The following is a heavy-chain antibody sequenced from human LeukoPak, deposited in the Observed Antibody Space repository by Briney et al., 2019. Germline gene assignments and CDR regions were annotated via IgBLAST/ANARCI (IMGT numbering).Heavy chain of an antibody. CDR3: ARRHYYSSSWYPFAY. CDR1: GYSFTSYW. V-gene: IGHV5-51*01. J-gene: IGHJ4*02. CDR2: IYPGNSDT. D-gene: IGHD6-13*01. Sequence: GESLKISCKGSGYSFTSYWIDWVRQMPGKGLGWMGSIYPGNSDTRYSPSFQGQVTVSADKSISTAYLQWSSLKASDTSMYYCARRHYYSSSWYPFAYWGQGTLVTVSS.